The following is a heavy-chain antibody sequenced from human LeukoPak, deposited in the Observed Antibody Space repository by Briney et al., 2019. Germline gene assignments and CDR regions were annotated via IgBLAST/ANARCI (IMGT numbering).Heavy chain of an antibody. J-gene: IGHJ5*02. D-gene: IGHD4-17*01. CDR2: IIPIFGIA. V-gene: IGHV1-69*04. CDR3: ARDRGAMTTVTTVWFDP. CDR1: GGTFSSYA. Sequence: SVKVSCKASGGTFSSYAISWVRQAPGQGLEWMGRIIPIFGIANYAQKFQGRVTITADKYTSTAYMELSSLRSEDTAVYYCARDRGAMTTVTTVWFDPWGQGTLVTVSS.